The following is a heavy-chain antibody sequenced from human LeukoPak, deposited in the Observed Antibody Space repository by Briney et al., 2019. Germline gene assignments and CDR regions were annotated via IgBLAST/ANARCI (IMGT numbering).Heavy chain of an antibody. Sequence: GGSLRLSCTASGFTFGDYAMTWVRQAPGKGLEWVGFIASETYGGTAEYAASVKVRFTISRDDSKSIAYLQMNSLKTEDTAVYYCTRDQTPYYWGQGTLVTVSS. J-gene: IGHJ4*02. CDR3: TRDQTPYY. CDR2: IASETYGGTA. V-gene: IGHV3-49*04. CDR1: GFTFGDYA.